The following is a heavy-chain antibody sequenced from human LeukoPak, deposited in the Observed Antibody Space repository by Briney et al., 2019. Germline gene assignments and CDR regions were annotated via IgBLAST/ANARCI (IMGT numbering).Heavy chain of an antibody. CDR1: GFTVSSNY. CDR3: AGKSGYSGYGSDY. CDR2: IYSGGST. V-gene: IGHV3-66*01. D-gene: IGHD5-12*01. J-gene: IGHJ4*02. Sequence: PGGSLRLSCAASGFTVSSNYMSWVRQAPGKGLEWVSVIYSGGSTYYADSVKGRFTISRDNSKNTLYLQMNSLRAEDTAVYYCAGKSGYSGYGSDYWGQGTLVTVSS.